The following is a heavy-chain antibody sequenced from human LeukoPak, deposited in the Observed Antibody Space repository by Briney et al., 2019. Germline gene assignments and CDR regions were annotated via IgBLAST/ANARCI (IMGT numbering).Heavy chain of an antibody. CDR1: GGSISSYY. CDR3: ARGGSRMIDY. Sequence: SETLSLTCTVSGGSISSYYWNWMRQPPGKRPEWIGYNYYSGSTNYNPSLKSRVTISVDTSKNQFSLKLSSVTAADTAVYYCARGGSRMIDYWGQGTLVTVSS. CDR2: NYYSGST. J-gene: IGHJ4*02. V-gene: IGHV4-59*01.